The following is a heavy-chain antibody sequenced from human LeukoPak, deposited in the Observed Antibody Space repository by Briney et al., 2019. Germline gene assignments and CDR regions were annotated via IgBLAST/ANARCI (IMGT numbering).Heavy chain of an antibody. J-gene: IGHJ4*02. CDR1: GFTFSSYA. CDR2: ISASGRTT. V-gene: IGHV3-23*01. Sequence: PGASLRLSCAAAGFTFSSYAMSWVRQAPGKGLEWVSHISASGRTTDYPDSVKGRFTISRDNSKNTVYLQMNSLRAADTAVYYCAKLCSGGSCYWNYWGQGTLVTVSS. CDR3: AKLCSGGSCYWNY. D-gene: IGHD2-15*01.